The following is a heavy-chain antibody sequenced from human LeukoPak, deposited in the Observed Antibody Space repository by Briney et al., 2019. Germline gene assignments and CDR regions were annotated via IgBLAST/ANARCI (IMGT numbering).Heavy chain of an antibody. CDR1: GYSFTSYW. V-gene: IGHV5-51*01. Sequence: GESLKISWKGSGYSFTSYWIGWVRPMPGKGLEWMGLIYPGDSETRYSPSFQGQVTISADKSISTAYLQWSSLKASDTAMYYCARRSVVVVNWYFDLWGRGTLVTVSS. J-gene: IGHJ2*01. D-gene: IGHD3-22*01. CDR2: IYPGDSET. CDR3: ARRSVVVVNWYFDL.